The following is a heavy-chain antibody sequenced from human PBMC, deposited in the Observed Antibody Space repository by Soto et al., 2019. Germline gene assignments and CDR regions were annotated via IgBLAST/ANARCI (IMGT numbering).Heavy chain of an antibody. Sequence: ASVKVSCKASGYTFSSYGISWVRQAPGQGLEWMGWISGYNGKTNYAQKVQGRVTMTRNTSISTAYMELSSLRSEDTAVYYCARGLGSGYDYYYYYYYGMDVWGQGTTVTVSS. CDR3: ARGLGSGYDYYYYYYYGMDV. V-gene: IGHV1-18*01. J-gene: IGHJ6*02. CDR2: ISGYNGKT. CDR1: GYTFSSYG. D-gene: IGHD5-12*01.